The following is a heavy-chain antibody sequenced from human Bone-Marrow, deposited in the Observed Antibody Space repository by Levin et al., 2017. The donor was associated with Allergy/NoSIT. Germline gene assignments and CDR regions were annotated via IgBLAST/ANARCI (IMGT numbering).Heavy chain of an antibody. V-gene: IGHV1-2*06. CDR1: TYTFTNYY. Sequence: ASVKVSCKASTYTFTNYYMHWVRQAPGQGLEWMGRINPNSGGTNYAQKFQGRVTMTRDTSISTAYMELTSLRSDDTAVYYCARDVLPDFDFWSASTYYFYGMDVWGQGTTVTVSS. CDR3: ARDVLPDFDFWSASTYYFYGMDV. J-gene: IGHJ6*02. D-gene: IGHD3-3*01. CDR2: INPNSGGT.